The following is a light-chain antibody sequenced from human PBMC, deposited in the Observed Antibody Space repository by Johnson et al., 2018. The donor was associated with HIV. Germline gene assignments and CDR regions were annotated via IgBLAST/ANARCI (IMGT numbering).Light chain of an antibody. V-gene: IGLV1-51*01. J-gene: IGLJ1*01. CDR3: GSWDSSLSAFV. CDR2: DNN. CDR1: SSNIGNSY. Sequence: QSVLTQPPSVSAAPGQKVTISCSGSSSNIGNSYVSWYQQLPGTAPKLLIYDNNKRPSEIPDRFSGSKSGTSATLGITGLQTGDENDYYCGSWDSSLSAFVFGTGTKVTVL.